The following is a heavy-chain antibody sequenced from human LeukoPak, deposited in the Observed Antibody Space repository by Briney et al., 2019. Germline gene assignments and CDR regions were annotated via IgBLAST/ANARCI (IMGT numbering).Heavy chain of an antibody. Sequence: PGGSLRLSCVVSGFTFSDYHMSWIRQAPGKGLEWVSYISSGGGIISHADFVKGRFTISRDNAENSLYLQMNSLRAEDTAVYYCVRRPAAGRCFDYWGQGTLVTVSS. J-gene: IGHJ4*02. CDR1: GFTFSDYH. V-gene: IGHV3-11*01. CDR3: VRRPAAGRCFDY. CDR2: ISSGGGII. D-gene: IGHD6-13*01.